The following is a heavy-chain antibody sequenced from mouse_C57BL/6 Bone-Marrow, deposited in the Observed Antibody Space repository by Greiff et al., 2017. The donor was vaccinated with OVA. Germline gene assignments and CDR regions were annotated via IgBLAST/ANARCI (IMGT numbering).Heavy chain of an antibody. CDR2: IYPGNSDT. D-gene: IGHD2-3*01. J-gene: IGHJ2*01. Sequence: VQLKQSGTVLARPGASVKMSCKTSGYTFTSYCMHWVKQRPGKGLEWIGAIYPGNSDTSYNQKIKGTAKLTADTSASTAYMELSSLTNEDSAVYYCADCYVVLYCWGHGPTLTVSS. V-gene: IGHV1-5*01. CDR3: ADCYVVLYC. CDR1: GYTFTSYC.